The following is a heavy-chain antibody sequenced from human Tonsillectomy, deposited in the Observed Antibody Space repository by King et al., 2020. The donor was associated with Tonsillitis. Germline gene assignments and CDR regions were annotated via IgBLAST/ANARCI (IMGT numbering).Heavy chain of an antibody. V-gene: IGHV4-61*02. Sequence: VQLQESGPGLVKPSQTLSLTCTVSGGSISSGSYYWRWIRQPAGKGLEWIGRIYTSGSTNYNPSLKSRVTMSVDTSKNQFSLKLSSVTAADTAVYYCARGYTTSGFYMDVWGKGTTVTVSS. CDR2: IYTSGST. CDR3: ARGYTTSGFYMDV. D-gene: IGHD3-16*02. J-gene: IGHJ6*03. CDR1: GGSISSGSYY.